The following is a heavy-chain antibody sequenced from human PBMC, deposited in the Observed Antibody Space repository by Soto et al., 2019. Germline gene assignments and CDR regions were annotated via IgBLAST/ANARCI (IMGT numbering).Heavy chain of an antibody. CDR1: GGSISSSSYY. J-gene: IGHJ6*02. D-gene: IGHD3-16*01. CDR3: AGHLGGRGWDGGDYYYGMDV. CDR2: IYYSGST. V-gene: IGHV4-39*01. Sequence: SETLSLTCTVSGGSISSSSYYWGWIRQPPGKGLEWIGSIYYSGSTCYNPSLKSRVTISVDTSKNQFSLKLSSVTAADTAVYYFAGHLGGRGWDGGDYYYGMDVWGQGTTVTVSS.